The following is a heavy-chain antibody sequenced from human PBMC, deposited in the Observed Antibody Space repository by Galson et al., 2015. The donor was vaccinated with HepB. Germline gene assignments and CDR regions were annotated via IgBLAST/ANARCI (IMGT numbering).Heavy chain of an antibody. CDR3: ARTPRVDDYVWGSYRRARGYFDY. Sequence: SETLSLTCTVSGGSISSYYWSWIRQPPGKGLEWIGYIYYSGSTNYNPSLKSRVTISVDTSKNQFSLKLSSVTAADTAVYYCARTPRVDDYVWGSYRRARGYFDYWGQGTLVTVSS. J-gene: IGHJ4*02. CDR1: GGSISSYY. CDR2: IYYSGST. D-gene: IGHD3-16*02. V-gene: IGHV4-59*08.